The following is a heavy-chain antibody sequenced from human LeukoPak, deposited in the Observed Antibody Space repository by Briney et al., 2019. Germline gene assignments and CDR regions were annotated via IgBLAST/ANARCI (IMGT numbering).Heavy chain of an antibody. V-gene: IGHV3-30-3*01. Sequence: GGSLRLSCAASGFTFSSYAMHWVRQAPGKELEWVAVISYDGSNKYYADSVKGRFTISRDNSKNTLYLQMNSLRAEDTAVYYCARAPGIQLWKFDYWGQGTLVTVSS. J-gene: IGHJ4*02. CDR3: ARAPGIQLWKFDY. CDR2: ISYDGSNK. CDR1: GFTFSSYA. D-gene: IGHD5-18*01.